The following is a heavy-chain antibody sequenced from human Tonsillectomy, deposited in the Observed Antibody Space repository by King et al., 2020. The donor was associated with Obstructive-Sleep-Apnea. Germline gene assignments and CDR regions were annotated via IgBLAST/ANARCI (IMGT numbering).Heavy chain of an antibody. Sequence: EQLVQSGGGVVQPGRSLRLSCAASGFTFSNYGMHWVRQAPGKGLEWVTFITYNGRNEYYSDSVKGRFTISRDNSKNTRFLQMNSLRVEDTAVYYCAKDIVGNGGWDYGGQGSLVTVSS. CDR2: ITYNGRNE. D-gene: IGHD2-21*01. J-gene: IGHJ4*02. V-gene: IGHV3-30*02. CDR3: AKDIVGNGGWDY. CDR1: GFTFSNYG.